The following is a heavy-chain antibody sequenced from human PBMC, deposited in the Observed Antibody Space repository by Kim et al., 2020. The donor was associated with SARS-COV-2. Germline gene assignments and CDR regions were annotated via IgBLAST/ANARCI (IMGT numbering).Heavy chain of an antibody. CDR2: IYKNGDT. J-gene: IGHJ5*02. CDR1: GCSTSNYY. D-gene: IGHD2-15*01. CDR3: GGDFCGGSSCNWFDP. Sequence: SETLSLTCTVSGCSTSNYYWSWIRQPAGKGLEWMGRIYKNGDTNYNPSLKSGSTMSANPAKRQLSLKLSSVTAADTAVYYCGGDFCGGSSCNWFDPWGQGVLVTVSS. V-gene: IGHV4-4*07.